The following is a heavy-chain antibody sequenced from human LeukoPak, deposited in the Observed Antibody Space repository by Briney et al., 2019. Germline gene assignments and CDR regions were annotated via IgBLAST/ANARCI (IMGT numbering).Heavy chain of an antibody. D-gene: IGHD6-19*01. CDR2: IWFGGSNQ. CDR3: ARDELGGCLDS. V-gene: IGHV3-33*01. CDR1: VFTFSTYA. Sequence: GGSLRLSCAASVFTFSTYAMHWVRQAPGKGREGVAVIWFGGSNQYYADSVRRRFTISRDNSKNSLYLQMNSLRVEDTAVYYCARDELGGCLDSWGQGTLVTVSS. J-gene: IGHJ4*02.